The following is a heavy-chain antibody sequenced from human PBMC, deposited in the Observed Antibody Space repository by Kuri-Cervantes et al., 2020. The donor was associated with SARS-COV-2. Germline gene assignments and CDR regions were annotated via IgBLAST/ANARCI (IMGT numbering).Heavy chain of an antibody. CDR1: GFTFSSYA. CDR2: ISYDGSNK. Sequence: LSLTCAASGFTFSSYAMHWVRQAPGKGLEWVAVISYDGSNKYYADSVKGRFTISRDNSKNTLHLQMNSLRAEDTAVYYCARDPDGYIPNDAFDIWGQGTMVTVSS. J-gene: IGHJ3*02. D-gene: IGHD5-24*01. V-gene: IGHV3-30*04. CDR3: ARDPDGYIPNDAFDI.